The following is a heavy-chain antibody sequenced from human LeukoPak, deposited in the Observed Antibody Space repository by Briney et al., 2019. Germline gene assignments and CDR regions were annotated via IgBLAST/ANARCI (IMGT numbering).Heavy chain of an antibody. CDR2: INHSGST. V-gene: IGHV4-34*01. CDR3: ARGRDYDFWSGYYGWFDP. D-gene: IGHD3-3*01. CDR1: GGPFSGYY. J-gene: IGHJ5*02. Sequence: SEPLSLPCAVYGGPFSGYYWSGIRQPPGKGLEGMGKINHSGSTNYNPPPKSRVTISVDTSKNQFSLKLSSVTAADAAVYYCARGRDYDFWSGYYGWFDPWGQGTLVTVSS.